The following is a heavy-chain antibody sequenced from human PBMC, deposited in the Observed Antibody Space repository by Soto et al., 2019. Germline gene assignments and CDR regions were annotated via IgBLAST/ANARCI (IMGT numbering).Heavy chain of an antibody. CDR2: ITPIFGTS. D-gene: IGHD3-3*02. V-gene: IGHV1-69*06. CDR3: ASPASFYSYALVV. CDR1: GDSLSRYG. Sequence: ASVKVSCKASGDSLSRYGISWVRQAPGRGLEWMGGITPIFGTSNYAQKFQGRVTITADKSMTTAYMELSSLRSDDTAIYYCASPASFYSYALVVWGQGTTVTVSS. J-gene: IGHJ6*02.